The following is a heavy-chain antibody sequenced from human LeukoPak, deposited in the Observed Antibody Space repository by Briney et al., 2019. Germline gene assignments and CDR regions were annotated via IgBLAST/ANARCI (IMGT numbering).Heavy chain of an antibody. CDR3: ARASSWPYGYYYYGMDV. D-gene: IGHD6-13*01. Sequence: SETLSLTCAVYGXSFSGYYWSWIRQPPGKGLEWIGEINHSGSTNYNPSLKSRVTISVDTSKNQFSLKLSSVTAADTAVYYCARASSWPYGYYYYGMDVWGQGTTVTVSS. J-gene: IGHJ6*02. CDR2: INHSGST. CDR1: GXSFSGYY. V-gene: IGHV4-34*01.